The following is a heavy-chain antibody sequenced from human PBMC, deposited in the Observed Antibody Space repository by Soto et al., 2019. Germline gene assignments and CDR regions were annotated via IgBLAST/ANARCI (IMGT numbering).Heavy chain of an antibody. CDR2: IFYSGSF. Sequence: SETLSLTCTVSGGSISSGTSYWSWIRQRPGKGLEWIGYIFYSGSFYYTPSLRGRVMILVDTSKNQFSLKLSSVTAADTAVYYCARPEGIAAAGNATTFDYWGQGTLVTVSS. CDR3: ARPEGIAAAGNATTFDY. D-gene: IGHD6-13*01. CDR1: GGSISSGTSY. J-gene: IGHJ4*02. V-gene: IGHV4-30-4*08.